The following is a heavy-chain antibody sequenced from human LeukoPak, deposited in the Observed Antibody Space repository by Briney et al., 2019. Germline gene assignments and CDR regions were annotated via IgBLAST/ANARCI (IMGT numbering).Heavy chain of an antibody. CDR2: ISGSGGST. V-gene: IGHV3-23*01. Sequence: GGSLRLSCAASGFTFSSYAMSWVRQAPGKGLEWVSAISGSGGSTYYADSVKGRFTISRDNSKNTLYLQMNSLRAEDTAVYYCPNQHHIVVVTAIRDNPRYYSYGMDVWGQGPTVTVSS. D-gene: IGHD2-21*02. CDR1: GFTFSSYA. J-gene: IGHJ6*02. CDR3: PNQHHIVVVTAIRDNPRYYSYGMDV.